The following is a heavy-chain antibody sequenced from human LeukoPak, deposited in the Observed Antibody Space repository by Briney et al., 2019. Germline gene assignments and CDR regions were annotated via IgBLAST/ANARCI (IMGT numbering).Heavy chain of an antibody. D-gene: IGHD4-17*01. V-gene: IGHV4-34*01. CDR2: INHSGST. CDR3: ARRPTVTTADY. J-gene: IGHJ4*02. CDR1: GGSLSGYY. Sequence: PSETLSLTCAVYGGSLSGYYWSWIRQPPGKGLEWIGEINHSGSTNYNPSLKSRVTISVDTSKNQFSLKLSSVTAADTAVYYCARRPTVTTADYWGQGTLVTVSS.